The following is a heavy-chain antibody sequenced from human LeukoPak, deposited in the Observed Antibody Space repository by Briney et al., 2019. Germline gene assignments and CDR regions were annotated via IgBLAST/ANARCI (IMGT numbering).Heavy chain of an antibody. Sequence: GRSLRLSCAASGFTFSNYAVHWVRQAPGKGPEWVGIISYDGSQKYYADSVKGRFTISRDNSKNTLFLQMNSLRPEDTAVYYCARGTVLLWFGGDYWGQGTLVTVPS. CDR1: GFTFSNYA. CDR2: ISYDGSQK. CDR3: ARGTVLLWFGGDY. V-gene: IGHV3-30*04. D-gene: IGHD3-10*01. J-gene: IGHJ4*02.